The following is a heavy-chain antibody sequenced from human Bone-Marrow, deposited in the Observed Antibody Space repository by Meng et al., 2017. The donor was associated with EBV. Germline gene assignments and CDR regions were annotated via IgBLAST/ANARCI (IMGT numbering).Heavy chain of an antibody. Sequence: VQRPESGPGLVKPSQTVSLTCAATGDSINSGGYYWSWIRQAPGKGLEWIGYIFFRGETYYTSSFRSRTTISLDTSKNQFSLKLTSVTAADTAVYYCARAGGSFTVDPWGQGALVTVSS. V-gene: IGHV4-30-4*08. D-gene: IGHD1-26*01. CDR3: ARAGGSFTVDP. CDR1: GDSINSGGYY. J-gene: IGHJ5*02. CDR2: IFFRGET.